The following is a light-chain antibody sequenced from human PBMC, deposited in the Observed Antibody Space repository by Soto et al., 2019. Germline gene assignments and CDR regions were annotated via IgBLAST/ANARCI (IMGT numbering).Light chain of an antibody. J-gene: IGKJ1*01. CDR3: QQYYHWPRT. Sequence: EMVVTQSPATLSVSPGERVTLCCRASESVSRNLAWYQQKPGQAPRLLIYGASTRATGIPARFSGSGSGTDFNLTITSLQSEDFAVYYCQQYYHWPRTFGQGTKVDIK. CDR1: ESVSRN. V-gene: IGKV3-15*01. CDR2: GAS.